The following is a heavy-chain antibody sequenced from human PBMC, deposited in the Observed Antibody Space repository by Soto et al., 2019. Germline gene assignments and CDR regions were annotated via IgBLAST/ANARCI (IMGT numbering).Heavy chain of an antibody. D-gene: IGHD1-26*01. CDR3: ARLVGATMGFDY. CDR2: ISSSGSTI. V-gene: IGHV3-48*03. Sequence: EVQLVESGGGLVQPGGSLRLSCAASGFTFSSYEMNWVRQAPGEGLEWVSYISSSGSTIYYADSVKGRFTISRDNAKNSLYLQMNSLRAEDTAVYYCARLVGATMGFDYWGQGTLVTVSS. J-gene: IGHJ4*02. CDR1: GFTFSSYE.